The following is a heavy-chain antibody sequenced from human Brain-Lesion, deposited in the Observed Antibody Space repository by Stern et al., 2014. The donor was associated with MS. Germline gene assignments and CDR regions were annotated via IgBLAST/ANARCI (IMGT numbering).Heavy chain of an antibody. J-gene: IGHJ4*02. D-gene: IGHD3-3*01. V-gene: IGHV2-5*02. CDR2: IYWDNDK. Sequence: QIPLKESGPALVTPTQTLTLTCTFSGFSLRTDGVGVGWVRQPPGQALESLALIYWDNDKRYSPSLRSRLTITKDTSRNQVVLTMTNMDPVDTATYYCAHRRPHYASWDNGDFDYWGQGALVTVSS. CDR3: AHRRPHYASWDNGDFDY. CDR1: GFSLRTDGVG.